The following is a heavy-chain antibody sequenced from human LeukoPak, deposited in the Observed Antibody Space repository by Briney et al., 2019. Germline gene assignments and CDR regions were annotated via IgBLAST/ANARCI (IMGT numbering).Heavy chain of an antibody. Sequence: PGGSLRLSCAASGFTFSSYAMSWVRQAPGKGLEWVSAISGSGSGGSTYYADSVKGRFTISRDNSKNTLYLQMNSLRAEDTAVYYCASTFGEFNLNFDYWGQGTLVTVSS. CDR1: GFTFSSYA. CDR3: ASTFGEFNLNFDY. CDR2: ISGSGSGGST. V-gene: IGHV3-23*01. D-gene: IGHD3-10*01. J-gene: IGHJ4*02.